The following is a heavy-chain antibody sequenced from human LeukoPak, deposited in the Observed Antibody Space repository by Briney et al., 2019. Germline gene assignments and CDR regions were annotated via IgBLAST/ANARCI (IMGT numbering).Heavy chain of an antibody. Sequence: PSETLSLTCTVSGGSISSYYWSWIRQPPGKGLEWIGEINHSGSTNYNPSLKSRVTISVDTSKNQFSLKLSSVTAADTAVYYCARGQGYYYYYYMDVWGKGTTVTVSS. J-gene: IGHJ6*03. CDR2: INHSGST. CDR3: ARGQGYYYYYYMDV. V-gene: IGHV4-34*01. CDR1: GGSISSYY.